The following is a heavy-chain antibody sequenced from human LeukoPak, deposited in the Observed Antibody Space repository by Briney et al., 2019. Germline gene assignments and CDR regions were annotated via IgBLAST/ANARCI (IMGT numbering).Heavy chain of an antibody. J-gene: IGHJ5*02. D-gene: IGHD3-10*01. CDR3: ARRAVLAFGPWFDP. Sequence: GASVKVSCRASGYTFTGYYMHWVRQAPAQGLDWMGWINPNGGATNYAQKFQGRVTMTRDTSISTAYMELSSLGSDDTAVYYCARRAVLAFGPWFDPWGQGTLVTVSS. V-gene: IGHV1-2*02. CDR2: INPNGGAT. CDR1: GYTFTGYY.